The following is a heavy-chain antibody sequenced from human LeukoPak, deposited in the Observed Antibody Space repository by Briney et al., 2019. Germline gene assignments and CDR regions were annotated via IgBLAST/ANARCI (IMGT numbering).Heavy chain of an antibody. J-gene: IGHJ5*02. V-gene: IGHV4-59*08. CDR2: IYYSGST. CDR3: ARGGSERWIQLWLHWFDP. Sequence: SETLSLTCTVSGGSISSYYWSWIRQPPGKGLEWIGYIYYSGSTNYNPSLKSRVTISVDTSKNQFSLKLSSVTAADTAVYYCARGGSERWIQLWLHWFDPWGQGTLVTVSS. CDR1: GGSISSYY. D-gene: IGHD5-18*01.